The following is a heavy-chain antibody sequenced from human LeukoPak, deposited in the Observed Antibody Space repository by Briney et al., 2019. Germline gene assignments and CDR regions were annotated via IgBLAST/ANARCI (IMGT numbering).Heavy chain of an antibody. CDR2: SYTSGSA. CDR3: ARDFDY. V-gene: IGHV4-61*02. Sequence: SETLSLTCTVSGGSISSGSYYWSWIRQPAGKGLEWIGRSYTSGSANYNPSLKSRVTISVDTSKNQFSLKLSSVTAADTAVYYCARDFDYWGQGTLVTVSS. J-gene: IGHJ4*02. CDR1: GGSISSGSYY.